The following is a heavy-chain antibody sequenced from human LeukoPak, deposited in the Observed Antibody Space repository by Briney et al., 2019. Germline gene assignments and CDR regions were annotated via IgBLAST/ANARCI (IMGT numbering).Heavy chain of an antibody. V-gene: IGHV1-18*01. CDR3: ARMPGFLVVPAAIYYYYYMDV. D-gene: IGHD2-2*01. Sequence: GASVKVSCKASGYTFTSYGISWVRRAPGQGLEWMGWISAYNGNTNYAQKLQGRVTMTTDTSTSTAYMELRSLRSDDTAVYYCARMPGFLVVPAAIYYYYYMDVWGKGTTVTVSS. CDR1: GYTFTSYG. CDR2: ISAYNGNT. J-gene: IGHJ6*03.